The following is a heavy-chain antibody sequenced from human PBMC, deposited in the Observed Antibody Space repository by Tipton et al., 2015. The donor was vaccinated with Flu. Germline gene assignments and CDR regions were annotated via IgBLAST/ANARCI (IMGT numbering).Heavy chain of an antibody. CDR2: TYYRSKWYN. V-gene: IGHV6-1*01. CDR1: GDSVSSNSAA. Sequence: GLVKPSQTLSLTCAISGDSVSSNSAAWNWIRQSPSRGLEWLGRTYYRSKWYNDYAVSVKSRITINPDTSKNQFSLQLNSVTPEDTAVYYCARDALHVPFYYYYYYGMDVWGQGTTVTVSS. J-gene: IGHJ6*02. CDR3: ARDALHVPFYYYYYYGMDV.